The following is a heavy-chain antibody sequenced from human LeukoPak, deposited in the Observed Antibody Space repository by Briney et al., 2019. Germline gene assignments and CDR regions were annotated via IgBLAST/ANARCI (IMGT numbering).Heavy chain of an antibody. V-gene: IGHV3-23*01. CDR3: AKSSDCGGGSCYKFDY. J-gene: IGHJ4*02. CDR1: GFTFSSYA. CDR2: ITYSGDST. D-gene: IGHD2-15*01. Sequence: GGSLRLSRAASGFTFSSYAMNWVRQAPGKGLEWVSTITYSGDSTYYADSVKGRFTISRDNSKNTPYLQMNSLRVEDSALYYCAKSSDCGGGSCYKFDYWGQGVLVTVSS.